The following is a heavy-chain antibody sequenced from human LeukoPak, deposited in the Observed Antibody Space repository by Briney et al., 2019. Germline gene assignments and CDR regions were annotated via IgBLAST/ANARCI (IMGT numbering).Heavy chain of an antibody. J-gene: IGHJ4*02. Sequence: GGSLRLSCAASGFIFSDYYMSWIRQVPGKGLEWVSRINSDGSSTSYADSVKGRFTISRDNAKNTLYLQMNSLRAEDTAVYYCARAWSTVTTSGYWGQGTLVTVSS. V-gene: IGHV3-74*01. CDR3: ARAWSTVTTSGY. CDR2: INSDGSST. CDR1: GFIFSDYY. D-gene: IGHD4-17*01.